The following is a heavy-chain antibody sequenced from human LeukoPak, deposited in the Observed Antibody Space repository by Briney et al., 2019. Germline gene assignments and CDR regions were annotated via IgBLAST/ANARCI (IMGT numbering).Heavy chain of an antibody. CDR1: GFTFSSYA. J-gene: IGHJ4*02. CDR2: ISYDGSNK. D-gene: IGHD2-2*01. CDR3: AKDGFKKQGGIVVVPAALLGY. Sequence: PGRSLRLSCAASGFTFSSYAMHWVRQAPGKGLEWVAVISYDGSNKYYADSVKGRFTISRDNSKNTLYLQMNSLRAEDTAVYFCAKDGFKKQGGIVVVPAALLGYWGQGTLVTVSS. V-gene: IGHV3-30-3*01.